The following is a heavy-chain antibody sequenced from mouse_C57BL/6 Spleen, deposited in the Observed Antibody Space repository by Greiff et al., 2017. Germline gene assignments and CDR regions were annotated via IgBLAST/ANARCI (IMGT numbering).Heavy chain of an antibody. D-gene: IGHD2-14*01. CDR2: ISSGGSYT. CDR1: GFTFSSYG. CDR3: ARQGTFYYFDY. Sequence: EVKLMESGGDLVKPGGSLKLSCAASGFTFSSYGMSWVRQTPDKRLEWVATISSGGSYTYYPDSVKGRFTISRDNAKNTLYLQMSSLKSEDTAMYYCARQGTFYYFDYWGQGTTLTVSS. V-gene: IGHV5-6*01. J-gene: IGHJ2*01.